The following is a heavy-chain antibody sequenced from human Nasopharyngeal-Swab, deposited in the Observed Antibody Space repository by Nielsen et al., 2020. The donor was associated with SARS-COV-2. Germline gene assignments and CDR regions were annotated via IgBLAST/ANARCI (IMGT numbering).Heavy chain of an antibody. CDR1: GFTFSSYE. J-gene: IGHJ4*02. Sequence: GGSLRLSCAASGFTFSSYEMNWVRQAPGKGLEWVSCISSSGSTIYYADSVKGRFTISRDNAKNSLYLQMNSLRAEDTAVYYCARHAKGITIFGVVMRGIDYWGQGTLVTVSS. CDR2: ISSSGSTI. V-gene: IGHV3-48*03. D-gene: IGHD3-3*01. CDR3: ARHAKGITIFGVVMRGIDY.